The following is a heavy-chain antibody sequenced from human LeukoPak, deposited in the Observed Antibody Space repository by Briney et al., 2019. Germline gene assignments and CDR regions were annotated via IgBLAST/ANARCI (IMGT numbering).Heavy chain of an antibody. V-gene: IGHV3-21*01. CDR1: GFTFSNAW. CDR3: ARDQVSSPSTIAY. D-gene: IGHD6-6*01. CDR2: ISSSSSYI. Sequence: GGSLRLSCAASGFTFSNAWMNWVRQAPGKGLEWVSSISSSSSYIYYADSVKGRFTISRDNAKNSLYLQMNSLRAEDTAVYYCARDQVSSPSTIAYWGQGTLVTVSS. J-gene: IGHJ4*02.